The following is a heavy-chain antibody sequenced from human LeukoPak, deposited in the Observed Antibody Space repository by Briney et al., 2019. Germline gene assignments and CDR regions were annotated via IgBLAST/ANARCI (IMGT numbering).Heavy chain of an antibody. CDR2: IGTAGEI. V-gene: IGHV3-13*01. Sequence: PGGSLRLSCAASGFTFSSYDIHWVRQATGKGLEWVSGIGTAGEIYYPGSVKGRFTVSRDNAKSSLYLQMNSLRAEDTALYYCARAYGKWNDVYFYAFDLWGQGTMVTVSS. D-gene: IGHD1-20*01. CDR3: ARAYGKWNDVYFYAFDL. J-gene: IGHJ3*01. CDR1: GFTFSSYD.